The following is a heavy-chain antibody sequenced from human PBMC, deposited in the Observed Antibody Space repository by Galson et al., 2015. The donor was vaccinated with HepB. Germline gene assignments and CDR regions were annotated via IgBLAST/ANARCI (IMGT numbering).Heavy chain of an antibody. V-gene: IGHV1-69*13. CDR3: ARVGPYSSGWYFRYAFDI. D-gene: IGHD6-19*01. J-gene: IGHJ3*02. Sequence: SVKVSCKASGGTFSSYAISWVRQAPGQGLEWMGGIIPIFGTANYAQKFQGRVTITADESTSTAYMELSSLRSEDTAVYYCARVGPYSSGWYFRYAFDIWGQGTMVTVSS. CDR2: IIPIFGTA. CDR1: GGTFSSYA.